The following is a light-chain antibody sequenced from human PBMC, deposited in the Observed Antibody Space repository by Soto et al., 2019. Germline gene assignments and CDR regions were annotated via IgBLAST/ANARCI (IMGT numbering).Light chain of an antibody. CDR2: GAS. Sequence: EIVLKQSPATLSLSPGERATLSCRASQSVGINLAWYQHKPGQAARXLIYGASTRATDSPDRSSGSGSGTEFTLTISSLQSEDFAVYSCQQYHKWRTFGQGTKVDIK. CDR3: QQYHKWRT. V-gene: IGKV3-15*01. CDR1: QSVGIN. J-gene: IGKJ1*01.